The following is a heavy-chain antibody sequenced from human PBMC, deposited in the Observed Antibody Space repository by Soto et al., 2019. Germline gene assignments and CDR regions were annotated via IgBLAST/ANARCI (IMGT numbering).Heavy chain of an antibody. V-gene: IGHV1-18*01. CDR3: ARGTGYCYRSGWYDPGEMGI. Sequence: ASVKVSCKASGYTFTSYGISWVRQAPGQGLEWMGWISAYNGNTNYAQKLQGRVTMTTDTSTSTAYMELRSLRSDDTAVYYCARGTGYCYRSGWYDPGEMGICGQGTMVPVSS. CDR1: GYTFTSYG. J-gene: IGHJ3*02. CDR2: ISAYNGNT. D-gene: IGHD6-19*01.